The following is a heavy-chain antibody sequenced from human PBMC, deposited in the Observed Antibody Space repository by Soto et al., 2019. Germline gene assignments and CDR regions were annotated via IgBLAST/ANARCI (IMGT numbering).Heavy chain of an antibody. CDR3: ASGYIAAAGPYY. D-gene: IGHD6-13*01. CDR1: GFTFSSYS. J-gene: IGHJ4*02. Sequence: GSLRLSCEASGFTFSSYSMNWVRQAPGKGLEWVSYISSSSSTIYYADSVKGRFTISRDNAKNSLYLQMNSLRAEDSAVYYCASGYIAAAGPYYWGQGTLVTVSS. CDR2: ISSSSSTI. V-gene: IGHV3-48*01.